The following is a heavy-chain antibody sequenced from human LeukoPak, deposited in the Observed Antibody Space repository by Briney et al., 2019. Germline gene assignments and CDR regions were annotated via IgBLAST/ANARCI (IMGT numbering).Heavy chain of an antibody. V-gene: IGHV3-23*01. D-gene: IGHD1-1*01. CDR1: GITFSSYA. CDR2: ISGSGGST. Sequence: GGSLRLSCAVSGITFSSYAMSWVRQAPGKGLEWVSAISGSGGSTYYADSVKGQFTISRDNSKNTLYLQMNNLRAEDTAVYYCVKMEGGRDYWGQGALVTVSS. CDR3: VKMEGGRDY. J-gene: IGHJ4*02.